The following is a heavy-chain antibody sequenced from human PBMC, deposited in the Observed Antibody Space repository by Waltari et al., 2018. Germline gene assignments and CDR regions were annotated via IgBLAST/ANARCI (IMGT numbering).Heavy chain of an antibody. Sequence: EVQLVESGGGLVQPGGSLRLSCAASGFTFSSYWMSWVRQAPGKGLEWVANRKQDGSGKYYVDSGKGRFTISRDNAKNSLYLQMNSLRAEDTAVYYCARDPAAAGTLFDYWGQGTLVTVSS. CDR2: RKQDGSGK. CDR1: GFTFSSYW. CDR3: ARDPAAAGTLFDY. J-gene: IGHJ4*02. V-gene: IGHV3-7*01. D-gene: IGHD6-13*01.